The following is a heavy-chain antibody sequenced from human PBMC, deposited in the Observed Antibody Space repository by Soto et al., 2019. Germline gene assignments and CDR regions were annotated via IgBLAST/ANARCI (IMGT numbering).Heavy chain of an antibody. D-gene: IGHD3-22*01. Sequence: GESLKISCKGSGYSFTSYWIGWVRQMPGKGLEWMGIIYPGDSDTRYSPSFQGQVTISADKSISTAYLQWSSLKASDTAMYYCARLPLPYYYDSSGPYDYWGQGTLVTVSS. V-gene: IGHV5-51*01. J-gene: IGHJ4*02. CDR2: IYPGDSDT. CDR3: ARLPLPYYYDSSGPYDY. CDR1: GYSFTSYW.